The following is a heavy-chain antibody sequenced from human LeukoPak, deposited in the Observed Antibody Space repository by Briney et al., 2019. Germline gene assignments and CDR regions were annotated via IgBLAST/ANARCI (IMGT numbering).Heavy chain of an antibody. CDR3: AKGDYYDSSGYQRIDY. CDR2: ISWNSGSI. D-gene: IGHD3-22*01. J-gene: IGHJ4*02. V-gene: IGHV3-9*01. CDR1: GFTFDDYA. Sequence: GGSLRLSCAASGFTFDDYAMHWVRQAPGKGLEWVSGISWNSGSIGYADSVKGRFTISRDNAKNSLYLQMNSLRAEDTALYYCAKGDYYDSSGYQRIDYWGQGTLVTVSS.